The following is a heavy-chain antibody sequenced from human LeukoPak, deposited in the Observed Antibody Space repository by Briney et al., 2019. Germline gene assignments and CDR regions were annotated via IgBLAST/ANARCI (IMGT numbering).Heavy chain of an antibody. D-gene: IGHD3-3*01. J-gene: IGHJ4*02. Sequence: SQTLSLTCAISGDSVSSSSTAWNWIRQSPSRGLEWLGRTYYRSKWYNDYAVSVKSRITINPDTSKNQFSLQLISVTPEDTAVYYCVRYYDFWSGLHYFDYWGQGTLVTVSS. CDR2: TYYRSKWYN. CDR3: VRYYDFWSGLHYFDY. V-gene: IGHV6-1*01. CDR1: GDSVSSSSTA.